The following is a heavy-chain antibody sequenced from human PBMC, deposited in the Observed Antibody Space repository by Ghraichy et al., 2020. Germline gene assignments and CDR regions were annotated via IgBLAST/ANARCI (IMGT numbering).Heavy chain of an antibody. V-gene: IGHV3-23*01. Sequence: GESLNISCAASGFTFGSNAMSWVRPAPGKGLEWVSTIRGSGGNRHYADSVKGRFTISRDNSKKTVDLQMNSLRADDTAVYYCTRDPGYCSTSNCYAEGGWFDPWGQGALVTVSS. J-gene: IGHJ5*02. D-gene: IGHD2-2*01. CDR2: IRGSGGNR. CDR3: TRDPGYCSTSNCYAEGGWFDP. CDR1: GFTFGSNA.